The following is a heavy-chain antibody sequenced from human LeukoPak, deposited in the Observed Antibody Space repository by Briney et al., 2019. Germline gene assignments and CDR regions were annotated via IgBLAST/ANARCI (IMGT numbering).Heavy chain of an antibody. D-gene: IGHD6-19*01. J-gene: IGHJ3*02. CDR1: GFTFSSYA. Sequence: PGGSLRLSCAASGFTFSSYAMHWVRQAPGKGLEWVAVISYDGSNKYYADSVKGRFTISRDNAKNTLYLQMDSLRAEDTAVYYCARVAVGGTRAFDIWGQGTTVTVSS. CDR2: ISYDGSNK. CDR3: ARVAVGGTRAFDI. V-gene: IGHV3-30*04.